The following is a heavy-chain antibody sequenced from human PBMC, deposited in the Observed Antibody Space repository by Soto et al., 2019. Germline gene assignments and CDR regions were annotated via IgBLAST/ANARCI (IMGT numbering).Heavy chain of an antibody. CDR3: AKEGTSGLYYFDY. Sequence: ASEFKSINYARSCVIQNPGKGLEWVSIISGSGDTPYYADSVKGRFTISRDNSRNTLYLQMNSLRVGDSAKYYCAKEGTSGLYYFDYWGPGTLVTVSS. CDR2: ISGSGDTP. V-gene: IGHV3-23*01. J-gene: IGHJ4*02. CDR1: EFKSINYA. D-gene: IGHD6-19*01.